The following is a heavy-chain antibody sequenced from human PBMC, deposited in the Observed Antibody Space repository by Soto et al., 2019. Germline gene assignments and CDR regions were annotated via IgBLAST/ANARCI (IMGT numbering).Heavy chain of an antibody. Sequence: EVQLVQSGAEVKKPGESLRISCKGSGYSFTSYWISWVRQMPGKGLEWMGRIDPSDSYTNYSPSFQGHVTISADKSISTAYLQWSSLKASDTAMYYCARQYYDFWSGYHTNYYYYGMDVWGQGTTVTVSS. D-gene: IGHD3-3*01. CDR2: IDPSDSYT. J-gene: IGHJ6*02. CDR3: ARQYYDFWSGYHTNYYYYGMDV. V-gene: IGHV5-10-1*03. CDR1: GYSFTSYW.